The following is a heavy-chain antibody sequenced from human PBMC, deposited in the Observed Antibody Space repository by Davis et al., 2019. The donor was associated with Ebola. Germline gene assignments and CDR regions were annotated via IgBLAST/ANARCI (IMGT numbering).Heavy chain of an antibody. J-gene: IGHJ4*02. V-gene: IGHV5-51*01. Sequence: KVSCKASGYTFTTYWIGWVRQMPGKGLEGMGIIYPGESDTRYSPSFQGQVTISADKSISTAYLQWSSLHASDTAMYYCARRGGWSGAFLGYWGQGTLVTVSS. CDR2: IYPGESDT. CDR1: GYTFTTYW. CDR3: ARRGGWSGAFLGY. D-gene: IGHD3-3*02.